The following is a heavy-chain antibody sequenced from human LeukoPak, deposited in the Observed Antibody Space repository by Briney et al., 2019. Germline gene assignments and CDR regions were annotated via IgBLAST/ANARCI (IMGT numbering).Heavy chain of an antibody. J-gene: IGHJ4*02. CDR1: GFTFSSYS. Sequence: SGGSLRLSCAASGFTFSSYSMNWVRQAPEKGLEWVSSISSSSSYIYYADSVKGRFTISRDNAKNSLYLQMNSLRAEDTAVYYCARAQVNYFDYWGQGTLVTVSS. V-gene: IGHV3-21*01. D-gene: IGHD2-21*01. CDR2: ISSSSSYI. CDR3: ARAQVNYFDY.